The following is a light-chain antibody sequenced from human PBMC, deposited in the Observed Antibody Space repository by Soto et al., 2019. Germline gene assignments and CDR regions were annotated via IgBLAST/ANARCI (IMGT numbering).Light chain of an antibody. Sequence: QSVLTQPPSVSGAPGQRAIISCTGSSSNIGAGYDVHWYQQLPGTAPKLLIYANNDRPSGVPDRFSGSKSGSSASLAITGLQPEDEADYYCQSYDTSLSGSVFGGGTKLTVL. CDR1: SSNIGAGYD. CDR2: ANN. J-gene: IGLJ2*01. CDR3: QSYDTSLSGSV. V-gene: IGLV1-40*01.